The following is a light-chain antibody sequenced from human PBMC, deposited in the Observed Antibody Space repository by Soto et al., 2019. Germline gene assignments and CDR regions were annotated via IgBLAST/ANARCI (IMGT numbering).Light chain of an antibody. CDR2: RDN. CDR3: AAWDDSLSGSLE. V-gene: IGLV1-47*01. J-gene: IGLJ3*02. CDR1: SSNIGSYY. Sequence: QLVLTQPPSASGTPGQRVTMSCSGSSSNIGSYYVYWYQQLPGTAPKLLISRDNQRPSGVPDRFSGSKSGTSASLAISGLRSEDEADYYCAAWDDSLSGSLEFGGGTKLTVL.